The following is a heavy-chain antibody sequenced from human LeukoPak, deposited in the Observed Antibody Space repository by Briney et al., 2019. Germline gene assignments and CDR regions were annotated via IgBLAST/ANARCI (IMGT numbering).Heavy chain of an antibody. CDR1: GGSISSYY. V-gene: IGHV4-59*12. Sequence: SETLSLTCTVSGGSISSYYWSWIRQPPGKGLEWIGYIYYSGSTNYNPSLKSRVTISVDTSKNQFSLKLSSVTAADTAVYYCARGHWNATSGQFDYWGQGTPVTVSS. J-gene: IGHJ4*02. D-gene: IGHD1-1*01. CDR2: IYYSGST. CDR3: ARGHWNATSGQFDY.